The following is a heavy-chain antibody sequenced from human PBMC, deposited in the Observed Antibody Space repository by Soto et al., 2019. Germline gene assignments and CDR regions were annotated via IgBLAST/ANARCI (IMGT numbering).Heavy chain of an antibody. Sequence: ASVKVSCKASGYTFTSYGISWVRQAPGQGLEWMGWISAYNGNTNYAQKLQGRVTMTTDTSTSTAYMELRSLRSDDTDVYYCARDLRGNWNDYYYYYMDVWGKGTTVTVSS. V-gene: IGHV1-18*01. D-gene: IGHD1-1*01. CDR3: ARDLRGNWNDYYYYYMDV. CDR1: GYTFTSYG. J-gene: IGHJ6*03. CDR2: ISAYNGNT.